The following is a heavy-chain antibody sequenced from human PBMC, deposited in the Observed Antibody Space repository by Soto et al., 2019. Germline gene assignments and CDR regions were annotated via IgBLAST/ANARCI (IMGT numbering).Heavy chain of an antibody. Sequence: QVQLVESGGGVVQPGRSLRLSCAASGFTFSSYGMHWVRQAPGKGLEWVAVISYDGSNKYYADSVKGRFTISRDNSKNTLYLQMNSLRAEDTAVYYCAKDFLEWLLMVAGGMDVW. CDR1: GFTFSSYG. CDR3: AKDFLEWLLMVAGGMDV. V-gene: IGHV3-30*18. CDR2: ISYDGSNK. J-gene: IGHJ6*01. D-gene: IGHD3-3*01.